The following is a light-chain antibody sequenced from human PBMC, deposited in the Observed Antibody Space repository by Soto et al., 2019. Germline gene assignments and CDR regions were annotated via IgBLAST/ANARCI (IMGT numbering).Light chain of an antibody. CDR1: SGSIASNY. CDR3: QSYDSSNSWV. CDR2: EDN. V-gene: IGLV6-57*03. J-gene: IGLJ3*02. Sequence: NFMLTQPHSVSESPGKTVTISCTRSSGSIASNYVQWYQQRPGSAPTTVIYEDNQRPSGVPDRFSGSIDSSSNSASLTISGLTTEDEADYYCQSYDSSNSWVFGGGTKVTVL.